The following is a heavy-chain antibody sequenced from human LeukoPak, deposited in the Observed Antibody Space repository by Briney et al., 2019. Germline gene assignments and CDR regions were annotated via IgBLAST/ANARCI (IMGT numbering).Heavy chain of an antibody. CDR3: ARDRLLWFGDRPDYYYYYMDV. Sequence: ASVKVSCKASGYTFTGYYMHWVRQAPGQGLEWMGWINPNSGGTNYAQKFQGRVTMTRDTSISTAYMELSRLRSDDTAVYYCARDRLLWFGDRPDYYYYYMDVWGKGTTVTISS. J-gene: IGHJ6*03. CDR1: GYTFTGYY. V-gene: IGHV1-2*02. CDR2: INPNSGGT. D-gene: IGHD3-10*01.